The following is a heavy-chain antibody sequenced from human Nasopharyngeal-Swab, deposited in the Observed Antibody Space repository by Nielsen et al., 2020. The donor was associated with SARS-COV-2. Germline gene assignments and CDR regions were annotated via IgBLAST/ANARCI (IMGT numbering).Heavy chain of an antibody. CDR1: GFTFSSYW. V-gene: IGHV3-74*01. CDR2: ISTDGSGT. J-gene: IGHJ4*02. Sequence: GESLKISCSASGFTFSSYWMHWVRQLPGKGLVWVSRISTDGSGTNYADSVKGRFTVSRDNAKNTLYLQMNSLRAEDTAVYYCARREGFCRGGTCYLDYWGQGTLVTVSS. D-gene: IGHD2-15*01. CDR3: ARREGFCRGGTCYLDY.